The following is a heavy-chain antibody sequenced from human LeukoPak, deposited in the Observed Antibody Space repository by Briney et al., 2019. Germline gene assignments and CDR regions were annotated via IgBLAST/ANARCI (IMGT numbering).Heavy chain of an antibody. CDR2: ISFDGSTK. D-gene: IGHD4-11*01. Sequence: GGSLRLSCAASGFSFSDAWMNWVRQAPGRGLEWLAVISFDGSTKYYADSVRGRFAISRDNSKNTLFLQMNNLRAEDTALYYCATLVTAVTTTQFDYWGQGALVTVSS. CDR3: ATLVTAVTTTQFDY. V-gene: IGHV3-30*09. CDR1: GFSFSDAW. J-gene: IGHJ4*02.